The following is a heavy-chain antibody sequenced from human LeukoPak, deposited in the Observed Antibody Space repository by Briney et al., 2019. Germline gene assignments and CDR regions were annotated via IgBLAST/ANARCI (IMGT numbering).Heavy chain of an antibody. CDR1: AGSMNDSY. V-gene: IGHV4-59*01. J-gene: IGHJ4*02. CDR2: VSYTGST. CDR3: AREGASWSAFDD. D-gene: IGHD6-13*01. Sequence: SETLSLTCNVSAGSMNDSYWTWIRQSPGKGLEWIGYVSYTGSTSYNPSLKSRIIISLDTSKDQFSLKVISVTAADTAVYYCAREGASWSAFDDWGQGALVTVSS.